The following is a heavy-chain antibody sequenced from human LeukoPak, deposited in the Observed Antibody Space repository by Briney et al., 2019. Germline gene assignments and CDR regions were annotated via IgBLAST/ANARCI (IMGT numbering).Heavy chain of an antibody. D-gene: IGHD6-13*01. J-gene: IGHJ3*01. CDR1: GFTFSNYG. V-gene: IGHV3-33*01. Sequence: GRSLRLSCVASGFTFSNYGFHWVRQAPGKGLEWVAVIWYDGTNKYYGDSVKGRFTVSRDNSKNTLYLQMNSLRAEDTALYYCARVKGIASAGTGFAFDLWGQGTMVTVSS. CDR3: ARVKGIASAGTGFAFDL. CDR2: IWYDGTNK.